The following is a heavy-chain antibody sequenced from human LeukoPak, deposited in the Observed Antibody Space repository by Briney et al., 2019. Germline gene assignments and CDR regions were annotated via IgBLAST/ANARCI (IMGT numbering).Heavy chain of an antibody. CDR3: ARDDRYSRSRPEDY. D-gene: IGHD6-13*01. V-gene: IGHV1-18*04. Sequence: ASVKVSCKASGYTFTSYGISWVRQATGQGLEWMGWISAYNGNTNYAQKLQGRVTMTTDTSTITAYMELRSLRSDDTAVYYCARDDRYSRSRPEDYWGQGTLVTVSS. CDR1: GYTFTSYG. CDR2: ISAYNGNT. J-gene: IGHJ4*02.